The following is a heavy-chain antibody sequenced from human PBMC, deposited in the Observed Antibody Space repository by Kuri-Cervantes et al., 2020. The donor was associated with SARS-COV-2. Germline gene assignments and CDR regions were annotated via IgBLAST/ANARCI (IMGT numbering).Heavy chain of an antibody. CDR1: GFTFSSYW. D-gene: IGHD3-22*01. CDR2: IKQDGSEK. CDR3: ARSRPQDSRLYYYDSSGYYYYFDY. Sequence: ETLSLTCAASGFTFSSYWMSWVRQAPGKGLEWVANIKQDGSEKYYVDSVKGRFTISRDNAKNSLYLQMNSLRAEDTAVYYCARSRPQDSRLYYYDSSGYYYYFDYWGQGTLVTVSS. V-gene: IGHV3-7*01. J-gene: IGHJ4*02.